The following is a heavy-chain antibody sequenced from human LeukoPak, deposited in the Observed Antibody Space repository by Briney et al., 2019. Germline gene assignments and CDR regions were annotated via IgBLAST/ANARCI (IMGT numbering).Heavy chain of an antibody. CDR2: IYSGGTT. V-gene: IGHV3-66*01. Sequence: GGCLRLSCAASGFTVSDNFMSWVRQPPGKGLEWVSVIYSGGTTYYGDSVKDRFTISRDNPKNTLYLQMNSLRAEDTAVYYCASLLGAHDAFDIWGQGTMVTVSS. J-gene: IGHJ3*02. CDR1: GFTVSDNF. CDR3: ASLLGAHDAFDI. D-gene: IGHD3-16*01.